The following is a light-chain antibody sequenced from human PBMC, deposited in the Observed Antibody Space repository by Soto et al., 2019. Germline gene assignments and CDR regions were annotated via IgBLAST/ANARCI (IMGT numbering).Light chain of an antibody. Sequence: EIVLTQSPGTLSLSPGERATLSCRASQSVSSNYLAWYQQRPGQAPRLLIYGASTRAAGVPDRFSGSGSGPELNLTLNRLVLEDFAVFYCHHYDSSAIFPFGPGTTVDI. CDR1: QSVSSNY. J-gene: IGKJ3*01. CDR3: HHYDSSAIFP. V-gene: IGKV3-20*01. CDR2: GAS.